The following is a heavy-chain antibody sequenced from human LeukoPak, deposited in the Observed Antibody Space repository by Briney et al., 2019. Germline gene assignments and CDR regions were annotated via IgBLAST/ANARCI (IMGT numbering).Heavy chain of an antibody. D-gene: IGHD6-19*01. CDR1: GFTFSSYA. CDR3: AKDGWET. V-gene: IGHV3-30-3*01. CDR2: ISYDGSNK. J-gene: IGHJ5*02. Sequence: PGGSLRLSCAASGFTFSSYAMHWVRQAPGKGLEWVAVISYDGSNKYYADSVKGRFTISRDNSKNTLYLQMNSLRAEDTALYYCAKDGWETWGQGTLVTVSS.